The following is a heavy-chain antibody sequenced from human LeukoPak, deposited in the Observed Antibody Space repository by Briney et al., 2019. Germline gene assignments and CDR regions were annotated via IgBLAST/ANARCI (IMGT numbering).Heavy chain of an antibody. CDR2: ISAYNGNT. V-gene: IGHV1-18*01. D-gene: IGHD3-22*01. J-gene: IGHJ4*02. Sequence: ASVKVSCKASGYTFTSYGISWVRQAPGQGLEWMGWISAYNGNTNYAQKLQGRVTMTTDTSTSTAYMELRSLRSDDTAVYYCARDQTYYYDSSGYSQLDYWGQGTLVTVSS. CDR1: GYTFTSYG. CDR3: ARDQTYYYDSSGYSQLDY.